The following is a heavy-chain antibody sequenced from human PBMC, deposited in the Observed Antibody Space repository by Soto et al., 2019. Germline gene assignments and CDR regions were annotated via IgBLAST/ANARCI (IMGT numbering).Heavy chain of an antibody. D-gene: IGHD5-12*01. CDR1: GYTLTELS. J-gene: IGHJ5*02. V-gene: IGHV1-24*01. CDR2: FDPEEGET. Sequence: ASVKGPCKVSGYTLTELSMHWVGKAPGKGLDWMGGFDPEEGETIYSLKFQGRVAMTEDTSTDTAYMELSSLRSEDTAVYYCAPRGSRGFDPWGQGTLVTVSS. CDR3: APRGSRGFDP.